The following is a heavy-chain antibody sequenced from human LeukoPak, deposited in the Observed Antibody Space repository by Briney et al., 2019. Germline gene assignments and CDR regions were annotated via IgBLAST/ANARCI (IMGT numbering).Heavy chain of an antibody. V-gene: IGHV4-39*01. Sequence: TSETLSLTCTVSGGSINSRTKYWGWIRQPPGKGLEWIGSIYYNGHTYHNPSLKSRVTISVDTSKTQFSLRLTSVTAADTAVYYCARRVAVAGRNHFDDWGQGTLVTVSS. D-gene: IGHD6-19*01. CDR1: GGSINSRTKY. J-gene: IGHJ4*02. CDR3: ARRVAVAGRNHFDD. CDR2: IYYNGHT.